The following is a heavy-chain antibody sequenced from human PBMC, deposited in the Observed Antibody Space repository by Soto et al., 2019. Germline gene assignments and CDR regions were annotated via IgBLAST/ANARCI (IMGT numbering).Heavy chain of an antibody. CDR3: ARAAILVGGNTYEIYFDP. J-gene: IGHJ5*02. Sequence: SVKGSSKASGRTISNSVISWVRQAPGHGLEWMGGIIPLFDTANYAQKFQGRVTIIADESTSTAYMELSSLRSYDTAIYYCARAAILVGGNTYEIYFDPWGHGTLVTVSA. CDR1: GRTISNSV. D-gene: IGHD3-22*01. CDR2: IIPLFDTA. V-gene: IGHV1-69*13.